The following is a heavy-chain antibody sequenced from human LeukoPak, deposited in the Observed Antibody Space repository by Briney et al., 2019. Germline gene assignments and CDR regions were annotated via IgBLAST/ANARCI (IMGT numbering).Heavy chain of an antibody. CDR3: AKDLFAGDSVAGYFDY. CDR1: GFTFSRYG. D-gene: IGHD6-19*01. CDR2: RSGSGGTT. Sequence: RGSLRLSCAASGFTFSRYGMSWVRQAPGKGLKWASIRSGSGGTTKYVDSVQGRFTISRDNSKNTVYLQINSLRVEDTAVYYCAKDLFAGDSVAGYFDYWGQGTLVTVS. V-gene: IGHV3-23*01. J-gene: IGHJ4*02.